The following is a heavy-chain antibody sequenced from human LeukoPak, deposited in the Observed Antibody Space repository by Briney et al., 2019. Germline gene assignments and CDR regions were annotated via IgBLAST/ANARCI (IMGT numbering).Heavy chain of an antibody. J-gene: IGHJ5*02. CDR1: GFTFSSYA. D-gene: IGHD3-10*01. Sequence: GRSLRLSCAASGFTFSSYAMHWVRQAPGKGLEWVTIISYDGTNKYYADSVKGRFTISRDNSKNTLFLQMNSLRAEDTAMYYCTKAPPGKFDPWGQGTLVTVSS. V-gene: IGHV3-30*04. CDR3: TKAPPGKFDP. CDR2: ISYDGTNK.